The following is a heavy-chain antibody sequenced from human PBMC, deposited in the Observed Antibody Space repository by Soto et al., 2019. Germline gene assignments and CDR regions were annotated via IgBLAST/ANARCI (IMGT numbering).Heavy chain of an antibody. CDR2: INSDGSST. V-gene: IGHV3-74*01. Sequence: GGSLRLSCAASGFTFSSYGMHRVRQAPGKGLVWVSRINSDGSSTSYADSVKGRFTISRDNAKNTLYLQMNSLRAEDTAVYYCVKSSSSYWYFDLWGRGTLVTSSS. CDR1: GFTFSSYG. CDR3: VKSSSSYWYFDL. D-gene: IGHD2-2*01. J-gene: IGHJ2*01.